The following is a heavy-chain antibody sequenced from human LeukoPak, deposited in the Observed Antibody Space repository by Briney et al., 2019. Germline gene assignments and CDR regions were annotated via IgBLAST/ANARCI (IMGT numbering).Heavy chain of an antibody. D-gene: IGHD5-24*01. CDR3: AVGDRTFDY. CDR2: IKEDGSEK. CDR1: GFTFNNYE. V-gene: IGHV3-7*01. J-gene: IGHJ4*02. Sequence: GGSLRLSCTASGFTFNNYEFNWVRQAPGKGLEWVANIKEDGSEKYYVDSVKGRFTISRDNAKTSLYLQMNSLRVEDTAVYYCAVGDRTFDYWGQGTLVTVSS.